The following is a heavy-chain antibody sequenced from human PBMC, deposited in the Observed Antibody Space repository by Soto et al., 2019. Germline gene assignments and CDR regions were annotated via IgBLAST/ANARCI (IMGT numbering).Heavy chain of an antibody. CDR3: PRGGSYVGFDS. J-gene: IGHJ4*02. CDR1: GGSLNSSSYY. D-gene: IGHD1-26*01. CDR2: IHYFGST. Sequence: SETLSLTCTVSGGSLNSSSYYWSWIRQPPGKGLEWIGYIHYFGSTKYNPSLESRVVISVDTSKNQFSLKVPSVTAADTAKYFCPRGGSYVGFDSWGQGARVTSPQ. V-gene: IGHV4-61*01.